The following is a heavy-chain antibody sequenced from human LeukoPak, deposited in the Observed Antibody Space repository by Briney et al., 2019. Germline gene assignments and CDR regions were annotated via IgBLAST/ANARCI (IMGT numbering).Heavy chain of an antibody. V-gene: IGHV3-30*02. D-gene: IGHD3-22*01. Sequence: GGSLRLSCAASGFSFSSSGMHWVRQAPGKGPEWVAFTRFDDSYKAYGDSVKGRFTISRDNAKNSLYLQMNSLRPEDTALYYCAKNYYTSSRYHFFHYWGQGTLVTVSS. CDR1: GFSFSSSG. CDR3: AKNYYTSSRYHFFHY. CDR2: TRFDDSYK. J-gene: IGHJ4*02.